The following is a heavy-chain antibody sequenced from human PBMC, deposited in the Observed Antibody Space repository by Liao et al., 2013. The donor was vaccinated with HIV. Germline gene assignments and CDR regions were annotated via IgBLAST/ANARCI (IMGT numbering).Heavy chain of an antibody. CDR1: GGSISSYY. D-gene: IGHD6-13*01. CDR2: IYYSGST. J-gene: IGHJ4*02. Sequence: RLQESGPGLVKPSETLSLTCTVSGGSISSYYWGWIRQPPGKGLDWIGNIYYSGSTYYNPSLKSRVTISVDTSKNQFSLKLSSVTAADTAVYYCARGGSAAGVDYWGQGNPGHRLL. V-gene: IGHV4-39*07. CDR3: ARGGSAAGVDY.